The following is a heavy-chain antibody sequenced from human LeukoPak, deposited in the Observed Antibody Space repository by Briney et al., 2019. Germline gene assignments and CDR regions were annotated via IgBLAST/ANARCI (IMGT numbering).Heavy chain of an antibody. CDR3: ARRGQEGPAASPYYYYSMDV. D-gene: IGHD2-2*01. Sequence: GESLKISCKGSGYSFTRYWIGWVRQMPGKGLEWMGIIYPGDSDTRYSPSFQGQVTTSADKSISTAYLQWSSLRASDTAIYYCARRGQEGPAASPYYYYSMDVWGQGTTVTVSS. J-gene: IGHJ6*02. CDR1: GYSFTRYW. V-gene: IGHV5-51*01. CDR2: IYPGDSDT.